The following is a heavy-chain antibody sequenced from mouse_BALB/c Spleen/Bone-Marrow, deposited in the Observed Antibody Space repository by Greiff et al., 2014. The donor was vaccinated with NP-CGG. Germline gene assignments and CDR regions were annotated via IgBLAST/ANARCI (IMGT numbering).Heavy chain of an antibody. CDR1: GYIFTSYT. Sequence: VQLVESAAELARPGASVKLSCKASGYIFTSYTIQWIKQRPGQGLEWIGYINPSIGHTEYNQKFKDKTTLTADTSSSTTYMQLSSLTSEDSAVYYCAREGTYYAYFDYWGQGTTLTVSS. CDR2: INPSIGHT. J-gene: IGHJ2*01. CDR3: AREGTYYAYFDY. V-gene: IGHV1-4*02. D-gene: IGHD1-1*01.